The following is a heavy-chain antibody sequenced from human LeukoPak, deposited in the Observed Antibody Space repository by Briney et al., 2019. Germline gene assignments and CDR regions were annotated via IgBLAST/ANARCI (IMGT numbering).Heavy chain of an antibody. CDR2: INPNSGGT. J-gene: IGHJ4*02. CDR3: ARDLEPERTYYDFWSGYYMGY. CDR1: GYTFTGYY. D-gene: IGHD3-3*01. V-gene: IGHV1-2*02. Sequence: ASVKGSCKASGYTFTGYYMHWVRQAPGPGLEWMGWINPNSGGTNYAQKFQGRVTMTRDTSISTAYMELSRLRADDTAVYYCARDLEPERTYYDFWSGYYMGYWGQGTLVTVSS.